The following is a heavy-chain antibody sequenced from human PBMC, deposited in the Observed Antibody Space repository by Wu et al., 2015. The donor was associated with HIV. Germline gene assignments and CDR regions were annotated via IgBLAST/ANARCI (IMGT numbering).Heavy chain of an antibody. CDR1: GYPFTSYG. V-gene: IGHV1-18*01. Sequence: QVQLVQSGPEVRKPGASVKVSCKASGYPFTSYGISWVRQAPGHGLEWMGWISTYNGNTNSAQRLQGRVALTTDTSATTAYMELRSLRPDDTAVYYCVRDQQWPTEYYHYYGMDVWGQGTTVTVSS. CDR2: ISTYNGNT. J-gene: IGHJ6*02. CDR3: VRDQQWPTEYYHYYGMDV. D-gene: IGHD6-19*01.